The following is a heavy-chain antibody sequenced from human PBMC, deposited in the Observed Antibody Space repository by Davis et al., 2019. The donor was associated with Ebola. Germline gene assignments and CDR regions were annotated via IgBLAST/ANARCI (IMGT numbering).Heavy chain of an antibody. CDR2: INNDGSDT. Sequence: GESLKISCAASGITFSSYWMHWVRQAPGKGLVWVSRINNDGSDTSYADSVKGRFTISRDNAKNTLYLQMNSLRDEDTAVYYCARSSTVTRLAYWGQGTLVTVSS. CDR1: GITFSSYW. D-gene: IGHD4-17*01. J-gene: IGHJ4*02. CDR3: ARSSTVTRLAY. V-gene: IGHV3-74*01.